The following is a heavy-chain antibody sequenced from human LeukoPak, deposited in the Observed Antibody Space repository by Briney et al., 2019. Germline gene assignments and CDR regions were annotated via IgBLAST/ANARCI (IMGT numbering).Heavy chain of an antibody. CDR1: GFTFDDHD. V-gene: IGHV3-20*04. J-gene: IGHJ4*02. D-gene: IGHD1-26*01. Sequence: GGSLRLSWVASGFTFDDHDMSWVRQAPGKGLEWVSNINWNGGSTVYADSVKGRFTITRDNAKNSLYLQMNSLRAEDTAFYYCARGKMVGATAWGGLDYWGQGTLVTVSS. CDR3: ARGKMVGATAWGGLDY. CDR2: INWNGGST.